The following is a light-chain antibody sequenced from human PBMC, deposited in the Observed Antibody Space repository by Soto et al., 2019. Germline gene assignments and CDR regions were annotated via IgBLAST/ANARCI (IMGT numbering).Light chain of an antibody. CDR2: NNN. V-gene: IGLV1-44*01. CDR1: SSNIGSTT. CDR3: AVWDDGLNGVV. J-gene: IGLJ3*02. Sequence: QAVVTQPPSASGTPGQRVTIACSGSSSNIGSTTVKWYQQLPGTAPKLLIYNNNQRPSGVPDRFSGSKSGTSASLAISGLQSEDEADYYCAVWDDGLNGVVFGGGTKLSV.